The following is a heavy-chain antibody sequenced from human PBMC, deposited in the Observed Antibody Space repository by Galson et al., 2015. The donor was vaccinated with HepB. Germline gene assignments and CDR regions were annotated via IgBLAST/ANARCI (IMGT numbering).Heavy chain of an antibody. D-gene: IGHD6-19*01. CDR2: INAGNGNT. Sequence: SVKVSCKASGYTFTSYAMHWVRQAPGQRLEWMGWINAGNGNTKYSQKFQGRVTITRDTSASTAYMELSSLRSEDTAVYYCAVHSSGWYKDAFDIWGQGTMVTVSS. J-gene: IGHJ3*02. V-gene: IGHV1-3*01. CDR1: GYTFTSYA. CDR3: AVHSSGWYKDAFDI.